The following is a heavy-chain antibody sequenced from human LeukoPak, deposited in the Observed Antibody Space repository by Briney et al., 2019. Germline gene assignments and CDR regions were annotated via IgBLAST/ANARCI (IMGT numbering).Heavy chain of an antibody. J-gene: IGHJ6*02. CDR3: ARGVPAAIYYYYGMDV. CDR1: GFTFSSYG. Sequence: GGSLRLSCEASGFTFSSYGMHWVRQAPGKGLEWVAVIWYDGSNKYYADSVKGRFTISRDNSKNTLYLQMNSLRAEDTAVYYCARGVPAAIYYYYGMDVWGQGTTVTVSS. V-gene: IGHV3-33*01. CDR2: IWYDGSNK. D-gene: IGHD2-2*01.